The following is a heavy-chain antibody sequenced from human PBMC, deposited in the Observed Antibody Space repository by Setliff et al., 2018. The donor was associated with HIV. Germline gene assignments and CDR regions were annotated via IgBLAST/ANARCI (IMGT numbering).Heavy chain of an antibody. Sequence: SETLSLTCTVSGGSISSYYWSWIRQPAGKGLEWIGHIYTSGSTNSNPSLKSRVTMSVDTSKNQFSLKLSSVTAADTAVYYCARDVPWGDYYYYMDVWGKGTTVTVSS. CDR1: GGSISSYY. J-gene: IGHJ6*03. CDR2: IYTSGST. D-gene: IGHD3-16*01. CDR3: ARDVPWGDYYYYMDV. V-gene: IGHV4-4*07.